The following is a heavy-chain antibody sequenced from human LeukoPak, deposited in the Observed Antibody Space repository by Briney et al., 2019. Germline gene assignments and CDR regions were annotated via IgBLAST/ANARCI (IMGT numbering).Heavy chain of an antibody. CDR1: GGSVSSGSYY. J-gene: IGHJ4*02. CDR3: ARENMVVVGSFDY. Sequence: PSETLSLTCTVSGGSVSSGSYYWSWIRQPPGKGLEWIGYIYYSGSTYHNPSLKSRVTISVDTSKNQFSLKLSSVTAADTAVYYCARENMVVVGSFDYWGQGTLVTVSS. V-gene: IGHV4-30-4*08. D-gene: IGHD3-22*01. CDR2: IYYSGST.